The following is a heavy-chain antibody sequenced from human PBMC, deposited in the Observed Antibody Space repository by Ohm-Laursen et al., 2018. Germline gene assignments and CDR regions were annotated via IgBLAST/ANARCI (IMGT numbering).Heavy chain of an antibody. D-gene: IGHD6-25*01. V-gene: IGHV3-53*01. CDR3: ATAGPYSGDDY. CDR2: IHSGGNT. Sequence: SLRLSCAASGFTANNNYMSWVRQAPGKGLEWVSVIHSGGNTYYVDSVKGRFTISRDNSKNTLYLQMNSLRDEDTAVYYCATAGPYSGDDYWGQGTLVNVSS. CDR1: GFTANNNY. J-gene: IGHJ4*02.